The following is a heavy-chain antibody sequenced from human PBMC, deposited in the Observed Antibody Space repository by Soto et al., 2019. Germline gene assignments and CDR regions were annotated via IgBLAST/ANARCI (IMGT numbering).Heavy chain of an antibody. V-gene: IGHV1-18*01. CDR1: GYTFTSYG. D-gene: IGHD3-10*01. J-gene: IGHJ4*02. CDR2: ISAYNGNT. CDR3: ARAAGVSGEVDY. Sequence: QVQLVQSGAEVKKPGASVKVSCKASGYTFTSYGISWVRQAPGQRLEWMGCISAYNGNTNYAQKLQGRVTMTTATSTRTPATELRSPRPDARPVSSRARAAGVSGEVDYWCQAT.